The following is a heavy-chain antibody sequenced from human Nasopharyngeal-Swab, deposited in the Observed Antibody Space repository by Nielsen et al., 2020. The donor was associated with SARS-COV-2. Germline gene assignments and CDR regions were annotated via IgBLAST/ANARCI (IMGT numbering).Heavy chain of an antibody. CDR2: ISSSGSTI. J-gene: IGHJ6*02. Sequence: GESLKISCAASGFTFSSYEMNWVRQAPGKGLEWVSYISSSGSTIYYADSVKGRFTISRDNAKNSLYLQMNSLRAEGTAVYYCARDYGDYERMQYYYYGMDVWGQGTTVTVSS. CDR3: ARDYGDYERMQYYYYGMDV. D-gene: IGHD4-17*01. V-gene: IGHV3-48*03. CDR1: GFTFSSYE.